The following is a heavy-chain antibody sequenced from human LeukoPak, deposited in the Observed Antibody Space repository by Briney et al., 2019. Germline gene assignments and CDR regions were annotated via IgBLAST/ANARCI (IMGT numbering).Heavy chain of an antibody. Sequence: GGSLRLSCAASGFTFSSYAMSWVRQAPGKGLEWVSAISGSGGSTYYTDSVKGRFTISRDNSENTLYLQMNSLRAEDTAVYYCATFLYYYYSSGYSNVFDIWGQGTMVTVSS. CDR2: ISGSGGST. V-gene: IGHV3-23*01. CDR1: GFTFSSYA. CDR3: ATFLYYYYSSGYSNVFDI. J-gene: IGHJ3*02. D-gene: IGHD3-22*01.